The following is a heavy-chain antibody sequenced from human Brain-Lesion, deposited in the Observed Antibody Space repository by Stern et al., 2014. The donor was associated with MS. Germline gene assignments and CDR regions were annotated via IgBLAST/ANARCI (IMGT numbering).Heavy chain of an antibody. CDR1: GYTFSSYD. J-gene: IGHJ4*02. D-gene: IGHD2-2*01. CDR3: ARAVRNQLLSEY. CDR2: MNPYSGNT. Sequence: VHLGESGAEVKKPGASVKGSCKASGYTFSSYDITWVRQASGHGLEWMGWMNPYSGNTGYAQKFKGRVSMTSDPSISTVYMELTSLTSDDTAVYFCARAVRNQLLSEYWGQGTLVTVSS. V-gene: IGHV1-8*01.